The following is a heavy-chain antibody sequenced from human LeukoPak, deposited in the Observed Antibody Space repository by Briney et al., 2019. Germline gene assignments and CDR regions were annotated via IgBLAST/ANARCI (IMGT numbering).Heavy chain of an antibody. Sequence: PSETLSLTCNVAGGFISSGRYYWGWIRQSPGKGLEWIGSLQYSGTTYYNPSLKSRVTISVDTSSNKFSLRLISVTAADTAVYYCARPGGGNYPWGQGTLVTVSS. D-gene: IGHD4-23*01. CDR3: ARPGGGNYP. V-gene: IGHV4-39*01. CDR1: GGFISSGRYY. J-gene: IGHJ5*02. CDR2: LQYSGTT.